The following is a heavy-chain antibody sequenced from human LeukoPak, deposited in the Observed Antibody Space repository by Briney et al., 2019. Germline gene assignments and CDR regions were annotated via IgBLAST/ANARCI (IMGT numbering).Heavy chain of an antibody. J-gene: IGHJ5*02. CDR1: GGSISSSSYY. CDR2: IYYSGST. Sequence: SETLSLTCTVSGGSISSSSYYWGWIRQPPGKGLEWIGSIYYSGSTYYYPSLKSRVTISVDTSKNQFSLKLSSVTAADTAVYYCATAKRAWFDPWGQGTLVTVSS. V-gene: IGHV4-39*01. CDR3: ATAKRAWFDP.